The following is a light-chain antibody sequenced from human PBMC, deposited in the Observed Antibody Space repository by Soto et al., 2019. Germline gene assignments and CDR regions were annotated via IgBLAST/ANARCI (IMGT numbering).Light chain of an antibody. Sequence: EIVSTQSPATLSLSPGERATLSCRASQSVSSHLAGYQQKPGQAPRLLIYDAANRATSIPARFSGSGSGTDFTLTISSLEPEDFAVYYCQQRNNWPPVTFGGGTKVDIK. CDR2: DAA. CDR1: QSVSSH. V-gene: IGKV3-11*01. J-gene: IGKJ4*01. CDR3: QQRNNWPPVT.